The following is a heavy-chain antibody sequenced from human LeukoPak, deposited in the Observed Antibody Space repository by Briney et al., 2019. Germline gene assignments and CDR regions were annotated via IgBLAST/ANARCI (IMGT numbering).Heavy chain of an antibody. CDR3: ARNIAAAGYYYYGTDV. CDR1: GYSISSGYY. CDR2: IYHSGST. J-gene: IGHJ6*04. V-gene: IGHV4-38-2*01. D-gene: IGHD6-13*01. Sequence: SETLSLTCAVSGYSISSGYYWGWIRQPPGKGLEWIGSIYHSGSTYHNPSLKSRVTISVDTSKNQFSLKLSSVTAADTAVYYCARNIAAAGYYYYGTDVWGKGTTVTVSS.